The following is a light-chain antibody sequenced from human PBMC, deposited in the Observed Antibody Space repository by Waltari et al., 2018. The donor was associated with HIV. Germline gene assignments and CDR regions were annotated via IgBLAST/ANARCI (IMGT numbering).Light chain of an antibody. Sequence: SYEVTHPPSAAVSPGQPASNTCPGYELEDNYNCWYQHKPGQSPLLVIYQENKRPSGIPERFSASSSGHTATLTISGTLPMDEADYYCQAWGSSTSGVFGRGTRLTVL. CDR3: QAWGSSTSGV. CDR2: QEN. J-gene: IGLJ2*01. V-gene: IGLV3-1*01. CDR1: ELEDNY.